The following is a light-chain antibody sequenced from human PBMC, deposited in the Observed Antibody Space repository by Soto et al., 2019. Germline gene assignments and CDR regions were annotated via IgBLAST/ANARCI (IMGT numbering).Light chain of an antibody. CDR2: GAF. CDR3: QQYGSSPRT. Sequence: EIVLTQSPATLSSSPGERATLSCRASQTVSNKLAWYQHKPGQAPRLLIYGAFTRATGIPDRFSGSGSGTDFTLTINRLEPEDFAVYYCQQYGSSPRTFGQGTKVDNK. V-gene: IGKV3-20*01. CDR1: QTVSNK. J-gene: IGKJ1*01.